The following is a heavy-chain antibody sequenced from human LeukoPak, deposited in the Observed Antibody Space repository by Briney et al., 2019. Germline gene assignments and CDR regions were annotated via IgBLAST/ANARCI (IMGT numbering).Heavy chain of an antibody. V-gene: IGHV3-48*03. CDR3: ARVTVSSGVDY. CDR2: ISSTGNTI. Sequence: GGSLRLSCAVSGFTFSNYEVNWVRQAPGKGLEWVSYISSTGNTIYYADSVKGRFTISRDNAKNSLYLQMNSLRAEDTAFYYCARVTVSSGVDYWGQGTLVTVSP. J-gene: IGHJ4*02. D-gene: IGHD4-11*01. CDR1: GFTFSNYE.